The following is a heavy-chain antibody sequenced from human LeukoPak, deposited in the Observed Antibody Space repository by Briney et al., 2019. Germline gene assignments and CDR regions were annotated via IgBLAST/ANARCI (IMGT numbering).Heavy chain of an antibody. V-gene: IGHV3-7*03. J-gene: IGHJ4*02. CDR3: ASSLIATFDY. D-gene: IGHD6-13*01. Sequence: GGSLRLSCAASGFTFNTYWMGWVRQAPGKGLEWVANINQDGSEKYYVDSVKGRFTISRDNAKNSLYLQMNSLRAEDTAVYYCASSLIATFDYWGQGTLVTVSS. CDR2: INQDGSEK. CDR1: GFTFNTYW.